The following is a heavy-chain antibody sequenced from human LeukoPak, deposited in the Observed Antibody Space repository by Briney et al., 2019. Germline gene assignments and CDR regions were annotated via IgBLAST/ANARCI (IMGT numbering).Heavy chain of an antibody. CDR2: ISSGGSSI. D-gene: IGHD2-15*01. CDR1: GFTFSSYE. J-gene: IGHJ6*03. V-gene: IGHV3-48*03. CDR3: AKNGDRGAYCSGGSCYPYYYYYMDV. Sequence: GGSLRLSCAASGFTFSSYEMHWVRQAPGKGLEWVSYISSGGSSIYYADSVKGRFTISRDNAKNTLYLQMNSLRAEDTAVYYCAKNGDRGAYCSGGSCYPYYYYYMDVWGKGTTVTISS.